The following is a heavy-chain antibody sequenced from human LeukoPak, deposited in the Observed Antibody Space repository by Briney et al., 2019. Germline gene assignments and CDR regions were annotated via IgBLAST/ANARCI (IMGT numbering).Heavy chain of an antibody. CDR2: ISSSGSTI. Sequence: GGSLRLSCAASGFTFSSYEMNWVRQAPGKGLEWVSYISSSGSTIYYADSVKGRLTISRDNAKNSLYLQMNSLRAEDTAVYYCAREGGCSGGSCYTDLDYWGQGTLVTVSS. CDR1: GFTFSSYE. D-gene: IGHD2-15*01. V-gene: IGHV3-48*03. J-gene: IGHJ4*02. CDR3: AREGGCSGGSCYTDLDY.